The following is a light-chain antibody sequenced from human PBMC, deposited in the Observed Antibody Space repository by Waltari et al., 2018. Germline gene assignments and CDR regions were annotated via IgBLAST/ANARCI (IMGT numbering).Light chain of an antibody. CDR2: SNA. V-gene: IGLV1-44*01. CDR3: AAWDDSLNGWV. CDR1: SSNIGANT. J-gene: IGLJ3*02. Sequence: QSVLTQSPSASGTPGQRVTISCSGSSSNIGANTVNWYQQFPGTPPRLLIYSNAQRPHGVPDRFSGAKSGTSASLAISGIQSEDETDYYCAAWDDSLNGWVFGGGTKLTVL.